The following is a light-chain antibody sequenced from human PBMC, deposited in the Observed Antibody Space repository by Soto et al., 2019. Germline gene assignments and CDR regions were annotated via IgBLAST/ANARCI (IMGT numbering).Light chain of an antibody. CDR2: GAS. V-gene: IGKV3-15*01. CDR3: HQYDDGPYT. CDR1: QSVSSN. J-gene: IGKJ2*01. Sequence: DIVMTQSPATLSVPPGERASLSCRASQSVSSNVAWYQQIPGQTPRLLIYGASTRATGIPVRFSGSGSGTEFTLTISSLQSEDFAVYYCHQYDDGPYTFGQGTKVDIK.